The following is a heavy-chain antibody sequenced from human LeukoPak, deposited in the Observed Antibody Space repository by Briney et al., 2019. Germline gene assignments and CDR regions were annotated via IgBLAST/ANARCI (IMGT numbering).Heavy chain of an antibody. D-gene: IGHD3-3*01. Sequence: GGSLRLSCAASGFTFSDHYMDWVRQAPGKGLEWVGRTRNKANSYTTEYAASVKGRFTISRDDSKNSLYLQMNSLRAEDTAVYYCAKAPWTIFGVVPFDYWGQGTLVTVSS. CDR2: TRNKANSYTT. V-gene: IGHV3-72*01. CDR1: GFTFSDHY. J-gene: IGHJ4*02. CDR3: AKAPWTIFGVVPFDY.